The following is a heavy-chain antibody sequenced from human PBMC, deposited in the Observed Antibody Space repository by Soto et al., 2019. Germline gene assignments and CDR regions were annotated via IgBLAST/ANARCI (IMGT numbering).Heavy chain of an antibody. J-gene: IGHJ6*02. CDR2: IYYSGST. CDR3: ARALVVVAATCSGMDV. CDR1: GGSISSGGYY. Sequence: QVQLQESGPGLVKPSQTLSLTCTVSGGSISSGGYYWSWIRQHPGKGLEWIGYIYYSGSTYYNPSLNSRVTISVETSKNPFSLKLSSVTAADTAVYYCARALVVVAATCSGMDVWGQGTTVTVSS. D-gene: IGHD2-15*01. V-gene: IGHV4-31*03.